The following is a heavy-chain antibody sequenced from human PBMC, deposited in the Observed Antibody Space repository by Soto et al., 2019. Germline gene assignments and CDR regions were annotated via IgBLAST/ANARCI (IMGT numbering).Heavy chain of an antibody. J-gene: IGHJ4*02. CDR1: GYTLTEVS. CDR3: ATAFPPTLPAFWSGYYTGPDY. V-gene: IGHV1-24*01. CDR2: FDPEDGET. D-gene: IGHD3-3*01. Sequence: GASVKVSCKVSGYTLTEVSMHWVRQAPGKGLEWMGGFDPEDGETIYAQKFQGRVTMTEDTSTDTAYMELSSLRSEDTAVYYCATAFPPTLPAFWSGYYTGPDYWGQGTLVTVSS.